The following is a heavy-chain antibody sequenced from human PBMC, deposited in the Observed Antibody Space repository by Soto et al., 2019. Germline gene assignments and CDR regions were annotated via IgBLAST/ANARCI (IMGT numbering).Heavy chain of an antibody. V-gene: IGHV6-1*01. D-gene: IGHD3-10*01. CDR2: TYYKSKWNN. J-gene: IGHJ6*02. Sequence: QALSLTCDISGDSVSSNSAGWNWIRKSPSRGLEWLGRTYYKSKWNNDYALSVKSRITINPDTSKNQFSLHLYSVTPEDTAVYYCTGITWFRGMDVWGQGTPVTVSS. CDR3: TGITWFRGMDV. CDR1: GDSVSSNSAG.